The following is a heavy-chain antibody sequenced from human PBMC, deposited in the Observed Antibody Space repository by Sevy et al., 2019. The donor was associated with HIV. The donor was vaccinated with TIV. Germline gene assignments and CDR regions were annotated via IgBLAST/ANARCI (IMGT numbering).Heavy chain of an antibody. CDR1: GGSISSYF. CDR3: ARDATARPRVLDY. CDR2: IYFTGNT. Sequence: GSLRLSCSVSGGSISSYFWTWVRQSPGKGLEWIGKIYFTGNTDYSPSLKSRVTLSLDTSRSQFSLTLKSVTAADTAIYFCARDATARPRVLDYWGQGTLVTVSS. D-gene: IGHD6-6*01. V-gene: IGHV4-59*01. J-gene: IGHJ4*02.